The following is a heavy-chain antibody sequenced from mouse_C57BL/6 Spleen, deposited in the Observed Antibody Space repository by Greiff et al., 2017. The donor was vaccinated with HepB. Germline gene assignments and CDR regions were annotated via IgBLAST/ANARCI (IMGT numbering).Heavy chain of an antibody. D-gene: IGHD2-3*01. V-gene: IGHV5-4*01. J-gene: IGHJ2*01. CDR1: GFTFSSYA. CDR3: ARDDDDGYPYFDY. Sequence: EVKLVESGGGLVKPGGSLKLSCAASGFTFSSYAMSWVRQTPEKRLEWVATISDGGSYTYYQDNVKGRFTISRDNAKNNLYLQRSHLKSEDTAMYYWARDDDDGYPYFDYWGQGTTLTVSS. CDR2: ISDGGSYT.